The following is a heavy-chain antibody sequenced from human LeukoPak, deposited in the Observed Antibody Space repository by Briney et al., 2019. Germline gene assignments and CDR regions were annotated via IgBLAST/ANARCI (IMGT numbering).Heavy chain of an antibody. V-gene: IGHV3-7*01. CDR3: ARDLSIYFGSRNFGF. CDR2: MKQVGSEK. D-gene: IGHD3-10*01. Sequence: PGGSLKLSCPASGFTFNSYWMSWVRQAPGKGLEWVAKMKQVGSEKYYVDSVKGRSTISRDDAKNSLYLQMNSLRAEDTAVYYCARDLSIYFGSRNFGFWGQGTLVTVSS. CDR1: GFTFNSYW. J-gene: IGHJ4*02.